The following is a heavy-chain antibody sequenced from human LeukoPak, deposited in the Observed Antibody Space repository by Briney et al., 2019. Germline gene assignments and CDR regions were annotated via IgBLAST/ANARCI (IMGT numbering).Heavy chain of an antibody. CDR2: INTDGSST. CDR3: AREASLG. J-gene: IGHJ3*01. V-gene: IGHV3-74*01. CDR1: GFTFSSYW. Sequence: GGSLRLSCAASGFTFSSYWMHWVRQAPGKGLVWVSRINTDGSSTSYADSVKGRFTISRDDAKKSVFLQMHSLRADDTAVYYCAREASLGWGQGTVITVSS.